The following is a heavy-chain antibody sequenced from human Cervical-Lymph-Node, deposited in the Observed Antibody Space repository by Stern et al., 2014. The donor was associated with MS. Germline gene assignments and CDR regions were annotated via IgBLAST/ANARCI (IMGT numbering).Heavy chain of an antibody. D-gene: IGHD2-8*01. V-gene: IGHV1-46*04. Sequence: QVQLAQSGAEVKKPGASVKLSCKASGYFFTRYWIHWVRQAPGQGLEWVGIIKPRYGDTIYAQKLEGRVTMTRDSSTSTVYMELTNLRFEDTAVYYCARLDGVTASWNDWGQGTLLTVSS. CDR1: GYFFTRYW. J-gene: IGHJ4*02. CDR3: ARLDGVTASWND. CDR2: IKPRYGDT.